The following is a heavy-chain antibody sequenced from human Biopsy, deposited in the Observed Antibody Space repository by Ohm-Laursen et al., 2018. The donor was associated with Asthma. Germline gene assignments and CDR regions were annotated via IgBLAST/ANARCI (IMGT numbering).Heavy chain of an antibody. CDR3: VRDGTDDAFDI. CDR2: ISKDASTQ. CDR1: GFSFSNFA. Sequence: LTLTCAASGFSFSNFAIHWVRQAPGKGLEWAGAISKDASTQDYADSVKGRFTMARDNSKNTLDLQMNSLREEDTAVYYCVRDGTDDAFDIWGQGTVVSVSS. D-gene: IGHD1-1*01. V-gene: IGHV3-30*01. J-gene: IGHJ3*02.